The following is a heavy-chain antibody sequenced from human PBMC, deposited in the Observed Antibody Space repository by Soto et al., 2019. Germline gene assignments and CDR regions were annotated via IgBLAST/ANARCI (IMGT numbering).Heavy chain of an antibody. D-gene: IGHD6-6*01. CDR3: ARSPTQSYSSSSGFDY. V-gene: IGHV1-69*02. J-gene: IGHJ4*02. CDR1: GGTFSSYT. CDR2: IIPILGIA. Sequence: ASVKVSCKASGGTFSSYTISWVRQAPGQGPEWMGRIIPILGIANYAQKFQGRVTITADKSTSTAYMELSSLRSEDTAVYYCARSPTQSYSSSSGFDYWGQGTLVTVSS.